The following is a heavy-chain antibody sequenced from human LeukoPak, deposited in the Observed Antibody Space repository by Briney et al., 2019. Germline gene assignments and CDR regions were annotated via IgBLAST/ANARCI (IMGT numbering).Heavy chain of an antibody. D-gene: IGHD3-10*01. CDR2: MNPNSGNT. CDR1: GYTFTSYG. J-gene: IGHJ4*02. V-gene: IGHV1-8*02. CDR3: ARGSYYYGSGSYPENDY. Sequence: GASVKVSCKASGYTFTSYGISWVRQATGQGLEWMGWMNPNSGNTGYAQKFQGRVTMTRNTSISTAYMELSSLRSEDTAVYYCARGSYYYGSGSYPENDYWGQGTLVTVSS.